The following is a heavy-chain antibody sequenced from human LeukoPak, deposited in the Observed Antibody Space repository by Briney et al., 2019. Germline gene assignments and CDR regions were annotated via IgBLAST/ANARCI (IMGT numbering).Heavy chain of an antibody. CDR1: GFTFSSYW. V-gene: IGHV3-74*01. J-gene: IGHJ4*02. CDR2: INPGGSSI. CDR3: ARSNQADDY. D-gene: IGHD1-14*01. Sequence: GGSLRLSCAASGFTFSSYWMHWVRQVPGKGLVWVARINPGGSSITYADSVKGRFTISRDNAKNTLYPQMDSLRAEDTGAYYCARSNQADDYWGQGTLVTVSS.